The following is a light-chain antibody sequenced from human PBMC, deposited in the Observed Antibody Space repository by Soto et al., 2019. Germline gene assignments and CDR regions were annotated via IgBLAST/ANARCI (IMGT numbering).Light chain of an antibody. CDR3: SSYTRSSTYV. V-gene: IGLV2-14*03. CDR1: SSDVGSYNV. J-gene: IGLJ1*01. Sequence: QSALTQPASVSGSPGQSIAIPCSGTSSDVGSYNVVSWYQQHPGKAPKLVIYDVSNRPSGVSPRFSGAKSGNTASLTIAGLQAEDEADYYCSSYTRSSTYVFGTGTKVTVL. CDR2: DVS.